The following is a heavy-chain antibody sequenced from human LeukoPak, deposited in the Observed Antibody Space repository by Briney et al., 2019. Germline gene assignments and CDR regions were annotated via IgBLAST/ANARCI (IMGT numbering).Heavy chain of an antibody. CDR2: IYYSGST. V-gene: IGHV4-59*01. CDR1: GGSISSYY. CDR3: ARDNWNYGSSMDV. J-gene: IGHJ6*02. Sequence: SETLSLTCTVSGGSISSYYWSWIRQPPGKGLKWIGYIYYSGSTNYNPSLKSRVTISVDTSKNQFSLKLSSVTAADTAVYYCARDNWNYGSSMDVWGQGTTVTVS. D-gene: IGHD1-7*01.